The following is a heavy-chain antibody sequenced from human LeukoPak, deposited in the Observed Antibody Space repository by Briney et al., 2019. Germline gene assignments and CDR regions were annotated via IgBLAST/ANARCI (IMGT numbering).Heavy chain of an antibody. CDR1: GFTFNTYA. V-gene: IGHV3-23*01. J-gene: IGHJ4*02. D-gene: IGHD6-19*01. Sequence: GGSLRLSCAACGFTFNTYAMSWVRQAPGKGLEWVSAISGSGDSTFYADSVKGRFTISRDNSKNTLYLQIHSLGAEDTAVYYCAKGKGSSSSSIGWWGQGTLVTVSS. CDR3: AKGKGSSSSSIGW. CDR2: ISGSGDST.